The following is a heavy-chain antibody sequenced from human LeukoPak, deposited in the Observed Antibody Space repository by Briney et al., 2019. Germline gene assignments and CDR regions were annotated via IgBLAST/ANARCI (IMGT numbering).Heavy chain of an antibody. CDR2: IYYSGST. J-gene: IGHJ4*02. Sequence: SETLSLTCTVSGGSISSSSYYWGWIRQPPGKGLEWIGYIYYSGSTNYNPSLKSRVTISVDTSKNQFSLKLSSVTAADTAVYYCARELSPYYFDYWGQGTLVTVSS. CDR1: GGSISSSSYY. CDR3: ARELSPYYFDY. V-gene: IGHV4-61*01.